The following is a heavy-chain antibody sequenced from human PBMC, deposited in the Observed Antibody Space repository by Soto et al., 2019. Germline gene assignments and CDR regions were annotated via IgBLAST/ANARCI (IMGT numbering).Heavy chain of an antibody. CDR3: ARDVGMNYDNCGMDV. V-gene: IGHV3-74*03. CDR1: GFRFENQW. CDR2: INHSGSHK. J-gene: IGHJ6*02. Sequence: EVQLVESGGGLVQPGGSLRLSCAASGFRFENQWMYWVRQAPGKGLVWVTRINHSGSHKTYADSVKGRFTISRSNANNTMYLQTHRLRAGDTAVHYCARDVGMNYDNCGMDVIGQVTMIT.